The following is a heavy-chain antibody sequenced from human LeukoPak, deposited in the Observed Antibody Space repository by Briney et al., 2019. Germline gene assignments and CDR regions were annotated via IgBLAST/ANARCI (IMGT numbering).Heavy chain of an antibody. CDR2: IIPIFGTA. V-gene: IGHV1-69*05. Sequence: ASVKVSCKASGGTFSSYAISWVRQAPGQGLEWMGRIIPIFGTANYAQKFQGRVTITTDESTSTAYMELSSLRSEDTAVYYCARVFWSGYYNYNWFDPWGQENLVSVSS. CDR3: ARVFWSGYYNYNWFDP. D-gene: IGHD3-3*01. J-gene: IGHJ5*02. CDR1: GGTFSSYA.